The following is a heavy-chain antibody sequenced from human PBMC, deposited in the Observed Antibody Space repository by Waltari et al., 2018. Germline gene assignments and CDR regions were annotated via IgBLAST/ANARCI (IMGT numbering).Heavy chain of an antibody. CDR3: ARQWFRDV. Sequence: EVQLVESGGDLVQPGGSLRLSCAASGVTFSSYWMHWVRQAPGKGLVWVSRIKSDGIITTYADSVKGRFTISRDNAKNTLYLQMNSLRAEDTAVYYCARQWFRDVWGQGTTVTVSS. D-gene: IGHD3-10*01. CDR1: GVTFSSYW. V-gene: IGHV3-74*01. J-gene: IGHJ6*02. CDR2: IKSDGIIT.